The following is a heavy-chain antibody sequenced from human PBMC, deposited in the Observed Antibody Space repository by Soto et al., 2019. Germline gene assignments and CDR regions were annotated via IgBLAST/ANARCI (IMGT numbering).Heavy chain of an antibody. J-gene: IGHJ4*02. CDR1: GFTFSSYA. Sequence: PGGSLRLSCAASGFTFSSYAMHWVRQAPGKGLEWVAVISYDGSNKYYADSVKGRFTISRDNSKNTLYLQMNSLRAEDTAVYYCARDPTPYSSGWYPFDYWGQGTLVTVSS. CDR3: ARDPTPYSSGWYPFDY. D-gene: IGHD6-19*01. CDR2: ISYDGSNK. V-gene: IGHV3-30-3*01.